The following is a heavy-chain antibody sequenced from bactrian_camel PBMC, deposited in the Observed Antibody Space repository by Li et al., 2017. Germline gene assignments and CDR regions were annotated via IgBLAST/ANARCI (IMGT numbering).Heavy chain of an antibody. J-gene: IGHJ4*01. CDR2: IGPDGTTT. CDR1: GFTFSPYW. CDR3: AADLGEGHYTDYDYVECSISRFPFNY. Sequence: VQLVESGGGLVQPGGSLRLSCAASGFTFSPYWMDWVRQAQGKEREGVAIIGPDGTTTYADSVKGRFTVSKDSAENTLYLQMDSLEAEDTAVYYCAADLGEGHYTDYDYVECSISRFPFNYWGEGTQVTVS. V-gene: IGHV3S1*01. D-gene: IGHD4*01.